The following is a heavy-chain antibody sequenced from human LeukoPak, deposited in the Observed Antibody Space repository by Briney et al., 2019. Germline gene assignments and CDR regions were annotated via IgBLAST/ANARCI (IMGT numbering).Heavy chain of an antibody. CDR2: IYSGGST. J-gene: IGHJ4*02. CDR1: GFAVSSNF. D-gene: IGHD3-9*01. V-gene: IGHV3-66*01. CDR3: ALGLVTDY. Sequence: GGSLRLSCAASGFAVSSNFMSWVRQAPGKGLEWVSVIYSGGSTYYADSVKGRFTISRDNSKNTLYLQMNSLRVEDTAVYYCALGLVTDYWGQGTLVTVSS.